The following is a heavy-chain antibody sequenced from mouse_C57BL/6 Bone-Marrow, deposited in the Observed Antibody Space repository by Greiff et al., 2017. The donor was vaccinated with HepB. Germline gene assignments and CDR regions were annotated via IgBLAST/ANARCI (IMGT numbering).Heavy chain of an antibody. J-gene: IGHJ3*01. CDR2: ISDGGSYT. CDR1: GFTFSSYA. Sequence: DVQLVESGGGLVKPGGSLKLSCAASGFTFSSYAMSWVRQTPEKRLEWVATISDGGSYTYYPDNVKGRFTISRDNAKNNLYLQMSHLKSEDTAMYYCAESIGIPFAYWGQGTLVTVSA. CDR3: AESIGIPFAY. D-gene: IGHD2-3*01. V-gene: IGHV5-4*01.